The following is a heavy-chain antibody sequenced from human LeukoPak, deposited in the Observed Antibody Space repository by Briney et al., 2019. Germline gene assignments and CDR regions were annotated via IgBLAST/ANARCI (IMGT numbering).Heavy chain of an antibody. V-gene: IGHV3-21*01. CDR1: GFTFSRYS. D-gene: IGHD5-18*01. J-gene: IGHJ6*03. CDR2: ISSSSYI. Sequence: GGSLRLSCAASGFTFSRYSMNWVRQAPGKGLEWVSSISSSSYIYYADSVKGRFTISRDNAKNSLSLQMNSLRAEDTAVYYCARVGTAMVTIVAPYYMDVWGKGTTVTVSS. CDR3: ARVGTAMVTIVAPYYMDV.